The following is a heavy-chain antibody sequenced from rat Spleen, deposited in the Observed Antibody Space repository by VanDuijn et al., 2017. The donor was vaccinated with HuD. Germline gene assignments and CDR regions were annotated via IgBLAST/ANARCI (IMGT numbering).Heavy chain of an antibody. Sequence: EVQLVESGGGLVQPGRSLRLSCSASGFTFSTFAMAWVRQTPKKGLEWIATIASGGPNTFYPDSVKGRFTSSRDNAKSTLFLQMDSLRSEDTATYYCVRDGNNYWHFDFWGPGTMVTVSS. V-gene: IGHV5-25*01. CDR3: VRDGNNYWHFDF. CDR2: IASGGPNT. J-gene: IGHJ1*01. CDR1: GFTFSTFA. D-gene: IGHD1-12*02.